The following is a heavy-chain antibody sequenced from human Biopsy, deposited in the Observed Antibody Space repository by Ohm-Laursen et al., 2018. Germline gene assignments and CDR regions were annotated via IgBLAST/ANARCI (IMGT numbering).Heavy chain of an antibody. D-gene: IGHD6-19*01. CDR1: GNSVSSGSFY. Sequence: TLSLTCTVSGNSVSSGSFYWTWIRQSPGRGLEYIGFIYSGGNTNYNPSLKNRVTMSVDTSKNQLYLKLYSVTAADTAVYYCARGRRTSGWPYFDNWGQGALVIVSP. V-gene: IGHV4-61*01. CDR3: ARGRRTSGWPYFDN. J-gene: IGHJ4*02. CDR2: IYSGGNT.